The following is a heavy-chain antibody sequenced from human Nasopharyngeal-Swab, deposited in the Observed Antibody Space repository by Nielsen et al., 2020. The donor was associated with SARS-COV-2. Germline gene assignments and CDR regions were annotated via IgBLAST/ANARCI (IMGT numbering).Heavy chain of an antibody. Sequence: GESLKISCAASGFTFSSYSMNWVRQAPGKGLEWVSSISSSSSYIYYADSVKGRFTISRDNAKNSLYLQMNSLRAEDTAVYYCVGNNWNYGGVGYWGQETLVTVSS. J-gene: IGHJ4*02. CDR3: VGNNWNYGGVGY. CDR2: ISSSSSYI. V-gene: IGHV3-21*01. CDR1: GFTFSSYS. D-gene: IGHD1-7*01.